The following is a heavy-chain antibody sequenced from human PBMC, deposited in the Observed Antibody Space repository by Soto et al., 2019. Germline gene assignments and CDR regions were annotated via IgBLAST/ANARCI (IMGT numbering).Heavy chain of an antibody. V-gene: IGHV2-5*02. CDR1: GFSLSTSGVG. Sequence: QITLKESGPTLVKPTQTLTLTCTFSGFSLSTSGVGVGWIRQPPGKALEWLALIYWDDDKRYSPSLKSRLTITKDTSKNQVVLTMTNMDPVDTATYYCALKRSMYSSSQDNWFDPWGQGTLVTVSS. CDR3: ALKRSMYSSSQDNWFDP. J-gene: IGHJ5*02. D-gene: IGHD6-6*01. CDR2: IYWDDDK.